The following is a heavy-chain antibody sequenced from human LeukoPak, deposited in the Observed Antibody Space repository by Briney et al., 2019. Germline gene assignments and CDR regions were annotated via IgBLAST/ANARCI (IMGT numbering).Heavy chain of an antibody. J-gene: IGHJ4*02. Sequence: GGSLRLSCAASGFKFSSYWMNWVRQAPGKGLVWISRINYDGTTTSYADSVKGRFTISRDNSKNTLYLQMNSPRAEDTAVYYCAKDRTEQGLVFDYWGQGALVTVSS. D-gene: IGHD6-19*01. CDR1: GFKFSSYW. V-gene: IGHV3-74*01. CDR2: INYDGTTT. CDR3: AKDRTEQGLVFDY.